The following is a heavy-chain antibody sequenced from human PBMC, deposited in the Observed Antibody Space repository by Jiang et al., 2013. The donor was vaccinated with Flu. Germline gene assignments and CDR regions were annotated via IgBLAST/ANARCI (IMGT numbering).Heavy chain of an antibody. V-gene: IGHV3-7*01. D-gene: IGHD2-2*02. Sequence: QLLESGGGLVQPGGSLRLSCAASGFTFRHYWMSWVRQAPGQGLEWVANIKQDGSETYYVDSVKGRFTISRDNAKNSLYLQINSLRAEDTAVYYCARYCSSTSCYTHYYYGMDVWGQGTAVTVSS. CDR2: IKQDGSET. J-gene: IGHJ6*02. CDR1: GFTFRHYW. CDR3: ARYCSSTSCYTHYYYGMDV.